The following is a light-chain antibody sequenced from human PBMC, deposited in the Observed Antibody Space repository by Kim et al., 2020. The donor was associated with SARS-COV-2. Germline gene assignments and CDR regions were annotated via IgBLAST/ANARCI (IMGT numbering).Light chain of an antibody. CDR3: QQHDSYPLT. J-gene: IGKJ4*01. CDR2: AAS. CDR1: QGISSY. Sequence: DIQLTQSPSFLSASVGDRVTITCRASQGISSYLDWYQQKPGKAPKLLIYAASTLQSGVPSRFSGSGSGTEFTLTISSLQPEDFATYYCQQHDSYPLTFGGGTKLEIK. V-gene: IGKV1-9*01.